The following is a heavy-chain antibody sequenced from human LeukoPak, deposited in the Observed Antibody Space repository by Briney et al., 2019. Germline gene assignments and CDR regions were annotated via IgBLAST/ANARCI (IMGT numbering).Heavy chain of an antibody. V-gene: IGHV3-74*01. Sequence: SGGSLRLSCGDSGFTLSKYWMHWVRQVPGKGLTWVSRINRDGSRIDHAGSVKGRFTISRDNAKNTLYLQMNSLRPEDTAVYYCVRDFVGPDDLWGQGTLDTVSS. CDR2: INRDGSRI. D-gene: IGHD1-26*01. CDR1: GFTLSKYW. CDR3: VRDFVGPDDL. J-gene: IGHJ5*02.